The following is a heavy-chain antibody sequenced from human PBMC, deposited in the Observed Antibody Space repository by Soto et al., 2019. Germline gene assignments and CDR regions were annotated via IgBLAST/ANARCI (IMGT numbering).Heavy chain of an antibody. D-gene: IGHD6-13*01. J-gene: IGHJ6*02. Sequence: ASVKVSCKASGGTFSSYAISWVRQAPGQGLEWMGGIIPIFGTANYAQKFQGRVTITADESTSTAYMELSSLRSEDTAVYYCARAGTITSRYYYYYGMDVWGQGTTVTVSS. CDR3: ARAGTITSRYYYYYGMDV. CDR1: GGTFSSYA. V-gene: IGHV1-69*13. CDR2: IIPIFGTA.